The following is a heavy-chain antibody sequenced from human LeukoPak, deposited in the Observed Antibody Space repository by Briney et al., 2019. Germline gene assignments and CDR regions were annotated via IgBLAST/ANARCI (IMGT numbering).Heavy chain of an antibody. CDR1: RFTVSNNY. Sequence: PGGSLRLSCAASRFTVSNNYMSWVRQAPGKGLEWVSVIYSGDNTYYVESVKGRFTISRDNSKNTLFLQMNRLRAEDTAVYYCAGRRVLDAYFDYWGQGTLVTVSS. CDR3: AGRRVLDAYFDY. CDR2: IYSGDNT. D-gene: IGHD3-16*01. V-gene: IGHV3-66*02. J-gene: IGHJ4*02.